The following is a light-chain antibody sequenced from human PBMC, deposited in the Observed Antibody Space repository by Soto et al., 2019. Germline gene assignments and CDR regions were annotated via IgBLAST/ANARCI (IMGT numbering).Light chain of an antibody. Sequence: QSVLTQPASVSGSPGQSITISCTGTSSDVGGYNYVSWYQQPPGNAPTLMIYDVSNRPSGVSDRFSGSKSGNTSSLTISGLQAEDEADYYCSSYTSSSTHVVFGGGTKLTVL. CDR2: DVS. CDR1: SSDVGGYNY. J-gene: IGLJ2*01. CDR3: SSYTSSSTHVV. V-gene: IGLV2-14*01.